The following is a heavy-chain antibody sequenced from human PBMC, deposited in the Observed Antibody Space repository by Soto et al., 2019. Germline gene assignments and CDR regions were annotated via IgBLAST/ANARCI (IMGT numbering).Heavy chain of an antibody. CDR3: ATVYGDYSPRFDY. CDR2: FDPEDGET. V-gene: IGHV1-24*01. J-gene: IGHJ4*02. Sequence: ASVKVSCKASGGTFSSYAISWVRQAPGQGLEWMGGFDPEDGETIYAQKFQGRVTMTEDTSTDTAYMELSSLRSEDTAVYYCATVYGDYSPRFDYWGQGTLVTVSS. D-gene: IGHD4-17*01. CDR1: GGTFSSYA.